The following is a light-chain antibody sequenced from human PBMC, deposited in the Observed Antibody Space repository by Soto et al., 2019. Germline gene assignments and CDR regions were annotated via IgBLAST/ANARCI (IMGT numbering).Light chain of an antibody. CDR3: QSYDSCRSGSVV. CDR1: SSNIGAGYD. Sequence: QSVLTQPPSVSGAPGPRVTISCTGSSSNIGAGYDVHWYQQLPGTAPKLLIYGNSNRPSGVPDRFSGSKSGTSASLAITGLQAEDYADYSCQSYDSCRSGSVVFGGGTKLTVL. J-gene: IGLJ2*01. V-gene: IGLV1-40*01. CDR2: GNS.